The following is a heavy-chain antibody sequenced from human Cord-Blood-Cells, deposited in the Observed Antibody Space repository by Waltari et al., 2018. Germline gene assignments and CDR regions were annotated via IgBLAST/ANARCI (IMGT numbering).Heavy chain of an antibody. CDR3: ARAQPPYYYDSSGYYYNWFDP. V-gene: IGHV3-33*01. J-gene: IGHJ5*02. D-gene: IGHD3-22*01. Sequence: QVQLVVSGGGVVQHGRSLRLSCAASGFTFSRYGLPSVRQDPGQGLERVAVIWYDGSKKYYADSVKGRFTISRDNSKNTLYLQMNSLRAEDTAVYYCARAQPPYYYDSSGYYYNWFDPWSQGTLVTVSS. CDR2: IWYDGSKK. CDR1: GFTFSRYG.